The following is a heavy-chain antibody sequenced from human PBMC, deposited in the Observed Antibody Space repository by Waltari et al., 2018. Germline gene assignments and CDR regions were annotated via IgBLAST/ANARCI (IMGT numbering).Heavy chain of an antibody. Sequence: QVQLVQSGAEVKKPGASVKVSCKASGYTFTGYYMHWVRQAPGQGLEWMGWINPNRGGTNYAQKFQGRVTMTRDTSISTAYMELSRLRSDDTAVYYCARARGERNWFDPWGQGTLVTVSS. J-gene: IGHJ5*02. D-gene: IGHD3-16*01. CDR1: GYTFTGYY. V-gene: IGHV1-2*02. CDR2: INPNRGGT. CDR3: ARARGERNWFDP.